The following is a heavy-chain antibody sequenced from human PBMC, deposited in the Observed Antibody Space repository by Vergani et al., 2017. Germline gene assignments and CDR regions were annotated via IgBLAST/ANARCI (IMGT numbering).Heavy chain of an antibody. CDR1: ESSFISNE. CDR3: TRAVPCGDGACLHFDH. CDR2: INPIDSKI. J-gene: IGHJ4*02. V-gene: IGHV5-51*03. D-gene: IGHD2-21*01. Sequence: EVMLVQSGAEVKKPGESLKISCKYSESSFISNEIAWVRQMSGKGLQWMGNINPIDSKIAYSPSFQGQAIMSLDKSITTAYLTWRSLKASDTAIYYCTRAVPCGDGACLHFDHWGQGTQVTVSS.